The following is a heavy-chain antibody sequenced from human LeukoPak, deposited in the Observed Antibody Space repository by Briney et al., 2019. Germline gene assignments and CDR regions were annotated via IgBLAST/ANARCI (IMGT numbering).Heavy chain of an antibody. J-gene: IGHJ6*03. Sequence: SETLSLTCAVYGGSFSGYYWSWIRQPPGKGLEWLGEINHSGSTNYNPSLKSRVTISVDTSKNQFSLKLSSVTAADTAVYYCARAGPFYFGSRNYLYYYMDVWGKGTTVTVSS. D-gene: IGHD3-10*01. CDR3: ARAGPFYFGSRNYLYYYMDV. CDR2: INHSGST. CDR1: GGSFSGYY. V-gene: IGHV4-34*01.